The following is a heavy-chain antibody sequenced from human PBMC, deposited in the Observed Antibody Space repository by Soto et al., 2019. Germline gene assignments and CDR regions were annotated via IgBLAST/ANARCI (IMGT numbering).Heavy chain of an antibody. V-gene: IGHV4-34*01. CDR3: ARGISMMVAVQVGAPDKYYFDS. D-gene: IGHD3-22*01. CDR2: INHSGGT. J-gene: IGHJ4*02. Sequence: PSETLSLTCAVYGGSFSGYYWTWIRQPPGKXLEWIGEINHSGGTNQNPSLKSRVSISVDTSKNQFSLKLRSVTAADAAVYYCARGISMMVAVQVGAPDKYYFDSWGQGTLVTVSS. CDR1: GGSFSGYY.